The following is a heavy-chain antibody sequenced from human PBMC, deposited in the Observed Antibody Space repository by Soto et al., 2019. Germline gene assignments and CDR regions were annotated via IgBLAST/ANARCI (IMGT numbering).Heavy chain of an antibody. V-gene: IGHV1-69*02. CDR1: GGTFSSYT. CDR3: ASSWELRHFDY. CDR2: IIPILGIA. D-gene: IGHD1-26*01. Sequence: QVQLVQSGAEVKKPGSSVKVSCKASGGTFSSYTISWVRQAPGQGLEWMGRIIPILGIANYAQKFQGRVTXTXVKSTSTAYMELSSLRSEDTAVYYGASSWELRHFDYWGQGTLVTVSS. J-gene: IGHJ4*02.